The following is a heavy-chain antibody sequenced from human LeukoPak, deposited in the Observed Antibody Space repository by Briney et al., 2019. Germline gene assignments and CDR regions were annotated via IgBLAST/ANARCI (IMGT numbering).Heavy chain of an antibody. J-gene: IGHJ6*02. V-gene: IGHV3-48*01. CDR2: ISSSSSTI. CDR1: GFTFSSYS. D-gene: IGHD6-19*01. CDR3: ARDPGAVAPLYGMDV. Sequence: GGSLRLSCAASGFTFSSYSMNWVRQAPGKGLEWVSYISSSSSTIYYADSVKGRFTISRDNAKNSLYLQMNSLRAEDTAVYYCARDPGAVAPLYGMDVWGQGTTVTVSS.